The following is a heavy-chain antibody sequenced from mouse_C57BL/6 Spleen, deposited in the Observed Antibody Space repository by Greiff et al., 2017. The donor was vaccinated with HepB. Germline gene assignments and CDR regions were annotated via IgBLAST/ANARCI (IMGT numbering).Heavy chain of an antibody. CDR1: GYAFSSYW. V-gene: IGHV1-80*01. D-gene: IGHD2-2*01. Sequence: QVQLQQSGAELVKPGASVKISCKASGYAFSSYWMNWVKQRPGKGLEWIGQIYPGDGDTNYNGKFKGKATRTADKSSRTAYMQLSSLTSEDSAVYVCASIYYGYDGEDFDYWGKGTTLTVSS. CDR3: ASIYYGYDGEDFDY. CDR2: IYPGDGDT. J-gene: IGHJ2*01.